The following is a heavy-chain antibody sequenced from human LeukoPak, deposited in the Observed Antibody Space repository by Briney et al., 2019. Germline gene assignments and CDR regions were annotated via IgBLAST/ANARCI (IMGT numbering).Heavy chain of an antibody. CDR3: ARDRHTMVRGAPDNYYYYYGMDV. V-gene: IGHV3-66*01. Sequence: GSLRLSCAASGFTVSSNYMSWVRQAPGKGLEWVSVIYSGGSTYYADSVKGRFTISRDNSKNTLYLQMNSLRAEDTAVYYCARDRHTMVRGAPDNYYYYYGMDVWGQGTTVTVSS. D-gene: IGHD3-10*01. J-gene: IGHJ6*02. CDR2: IYSGGST. CDR1: GFTVSSNY.